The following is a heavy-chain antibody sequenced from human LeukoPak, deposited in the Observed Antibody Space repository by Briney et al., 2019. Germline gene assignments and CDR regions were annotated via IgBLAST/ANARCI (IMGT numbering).Heavy chain of an antibody. Sequence: SQTLSLTCAVSGGSISSGGYSWSWIRQPPGKGLEWIGYIYHSGSTYYNPSLKSRVTISVDRSKNQFSLKLSSVTAADTAVYYCARSYGSGSYSYYFDNWGQGTLVTVSS. D-gene: IGHD3-10*01. CDR2: IYHSGST. V-gene: IGHV4-30-2*01. CDR3: ARSYGSGSYSYYFDN. J-gene: IGHJ4*02. CDR1: GGSISSGGYS.